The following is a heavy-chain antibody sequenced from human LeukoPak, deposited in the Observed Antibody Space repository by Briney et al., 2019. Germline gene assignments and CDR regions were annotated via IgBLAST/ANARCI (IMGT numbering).Heavy chain of an antibody. CDR2: INPNSGGT. CDR1: GFTFTAYH. J-gene: IGHJ5*02. Sequence: ASVKVSCKASGFTFTAYHIHWVRQAPGQGLEWMGWINPNSGGTNYAQKFQGRVTMTRDTSISTAYIELNRLRSDDTAVYYCARGYCTGDSCSGAWFDPWGRGTLVTVLS. CDR3: ARGYCTGDSCSGAWFDP. V-gene: IGHV1-2*02. D-gene: IGHD2-8*02.